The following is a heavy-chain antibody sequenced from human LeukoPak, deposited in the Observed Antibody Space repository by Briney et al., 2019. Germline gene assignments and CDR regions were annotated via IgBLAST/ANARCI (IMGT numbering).Heavy chain of an antibody. D-gene: IGHD4-17*01. V-gene: IGHV4-30-4*01. CDR1: GGSIMRGDYY. Sequence: PSETLSLTCIASGGSIMRGDYYWSWIRQAPGKGLEWIGYHYYSGTTNYSPSLKSRVDISIDTFRNQFSLRLTSVTAADTAVYYCARGRYYGDYIDYWGQGALVTVSS. CDR3: ARGRYYGDYIDY. J-gene: IGHJ4*02. CDR2: HYYSGTT.